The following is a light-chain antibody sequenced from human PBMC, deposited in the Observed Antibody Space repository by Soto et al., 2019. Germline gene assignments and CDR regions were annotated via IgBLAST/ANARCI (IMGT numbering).Light chain of an antibody. Sequence: ELVLTQSPGTLSLSPGERATLSCRASQSVSNYLAWYQQKPGQAPRLLIYGASNRATAIPDRFSGSGFGTDFTLTITRLEPEDFAVYYCQQFGDSPQTFGPGTTGDIK. J-gene: IGKJ1*01. CDR2: GAS. CDR3: QQFGDSPQT. V-gene: IGKV3-20*01. CDR1: QSVSNY.